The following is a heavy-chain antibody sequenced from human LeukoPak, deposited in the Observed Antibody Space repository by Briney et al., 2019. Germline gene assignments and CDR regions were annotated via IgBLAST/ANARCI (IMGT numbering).Heavy chain of an antibody. D-gene: IGHD3-10*01. CDR3: ASSNLGSLGQFHP. CDR1: GGSISNYY. V-gene: IGHV4-59*01. Sequence: PSETLSLTCTVSGGSISNYYWSWIRQPPGKGLEWIGFIHSNGGANYNASLNSRATISRDTSRSQVSLKLTSVTAADTAVYYCASSNLGSLGQFHPWGQGTLVTVSS. J-gene: IGHJ5*02. CDR2: IHSNGGA.